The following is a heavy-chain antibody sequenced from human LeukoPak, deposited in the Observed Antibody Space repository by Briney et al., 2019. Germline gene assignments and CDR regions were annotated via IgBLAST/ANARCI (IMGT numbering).Heavy chain of an antibody. CDR2: FSGGDGST. J-gene: IGHJ4*02. CDR1: GFTFSSYA. CDR3: AKEGGLQLPFDS. V-gene: IGHV3-23*01. Sequence: GGSLRLSCAASGFTFSSYAMSWVRQAPGKGLEWASGFSGGDGSTSYADSVKGRLTISKDDSKNTLYLQMNSLRAEDTAVYYCAKEGGLQLPFDSWGQGTLVTVSS. D-gene: IGHD2-2*01.